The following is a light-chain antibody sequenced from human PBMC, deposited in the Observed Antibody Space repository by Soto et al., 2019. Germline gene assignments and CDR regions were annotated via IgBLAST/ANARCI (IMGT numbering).Light chain of an antibody. Sequence: EIVLTQSPATVSLSPGERATLSCMASQSVSSYLAWYQHKPGQAPRLLIYDASKRATGIPARFSGSGSGTDFTLTISSLDPEDFAVYYCLQRSNWPRTFGQGTKVEIK. CDR2: DAS. CDR3: LQRSNWPRT. J-gene: IGKJ1*01. CDR1: QSVSSY. V-gene: IGKV3-11*01.